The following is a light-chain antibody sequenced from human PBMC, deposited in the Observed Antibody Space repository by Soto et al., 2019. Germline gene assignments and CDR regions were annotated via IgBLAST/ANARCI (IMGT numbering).Light chain of an antibody. CDR3: QSYDSSLSGSDAV. Sequence: QLVLTQPRSVSGAPGQRVTISCTGSSSNIGAGYDVHWYQQLPGTAPKLLIYGNSNRPSGVPDRFSGSKSGTSASLAITGLQAEDEADYYCQSYDSSLSGSDAVFGGGTKLTVL. CDR2: GNS. CDR1: SSNIGAGYD. V-gene: IGLV1-40*01. J-gene: IGLJ2*01.